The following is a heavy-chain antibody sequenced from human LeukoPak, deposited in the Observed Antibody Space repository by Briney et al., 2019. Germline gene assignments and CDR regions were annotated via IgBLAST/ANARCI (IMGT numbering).Heavy chain of an antibody. J-gene: IGHJ4*02. Sequence: SVKVSCKASGGTLSNYGVSWVRQAPGQGLEWMGGIIPFFNTTHYAQKFRDRVTISADASSSTAHMEVRGLTSEDTAVYYCATDDCLGDSRYIDYWGQGTLIIVSS. D-gene: IGHD2-21*02. CDR3: ATDDCLGDSRYIDY. V-gene: IGHV1-69*13. CDR2: IIPFFNTT. CDR1: GGTLSNYG.